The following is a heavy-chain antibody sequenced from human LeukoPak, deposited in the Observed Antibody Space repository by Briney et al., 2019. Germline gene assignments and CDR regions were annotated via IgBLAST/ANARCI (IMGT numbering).Heavy chain of an antibody. Sequence: GGSLRLSCAASGFTFSRYWRYWVRQAPGKGLVWVSRINSDGSSTVYADSVKGRFTISRDDAKSTLYLQMNSLRDEDTAVYYCGRDWGLGAAFDIWGQGTMVTVSS. CDR1: GFTFSRYW. V-gene: IGHV3-74*01. CDR3: GRDWGLGAAFDI. CDR2: INSDGSST. D-gene: IGHD3-16*01. J-gene: IGHJ3*02.